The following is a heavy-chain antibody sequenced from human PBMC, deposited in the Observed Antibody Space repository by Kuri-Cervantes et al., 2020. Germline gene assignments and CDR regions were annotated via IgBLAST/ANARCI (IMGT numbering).Heavy chain of an antibody. V-gene: IGHV4-38-2*02. CDR3: VSGRPRGAPYFDY. D-gene: IGHD3-10*01. Sequence: GSLRLSCNVFGYSISSGYYWVRIRQPPGKGLEWIASIFDDGNTYYTPSLKSRVTTSVDTSKNQFSLSLTSVTAADTAVYYCVSGRPRGAPYFDYWGQGTLVTVSS. J-gene: IGHJ4*02. CDR2: IFDDGNT. CDR1: GYSISSGYY.